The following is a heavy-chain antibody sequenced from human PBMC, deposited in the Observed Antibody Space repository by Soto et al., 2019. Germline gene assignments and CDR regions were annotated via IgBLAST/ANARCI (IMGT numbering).Heavy chain of an antibody. CDR3: ARGDPLRHPYYFDY. J-gene: IGHJ4*02. Sequence: VASVKVSCKASGYTFTSYGISWVRQAPGQGLEWMGWISAYNGNTNYAQKLQGRVTMTTDTSTSTAYMELRSLRSDDTAVYYCARGDPLRHPYYFDYWGQGTLVTVSS. V-gene: IGHV1-18*04. CDR1: GYTFTSYG. CDR2: ISAYNGNT. D-gene: IGHD4-17*01.